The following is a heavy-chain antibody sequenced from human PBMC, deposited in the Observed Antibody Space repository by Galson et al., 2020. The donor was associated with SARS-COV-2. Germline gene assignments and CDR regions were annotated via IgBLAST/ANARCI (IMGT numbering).Heavy chain of an antibody. D-gene: IGHD3-10*01. J-gene: IGHJ4*02. CDR1: GGSISSRSYY. CDR2: IYTSGST. CDR3: ARVASGGHIDY. Sequence: SETLSLTCTVSGGSISSRSYYWTWIRQPAGKGLEWIGRIYTSGSTNYNPSLQSRVAMSVDTSKNQFSLKLNSTSAADTAVYYCARVASGGHIDYWGKGTLVTVSS. V-gene: IGHV4-61*02.